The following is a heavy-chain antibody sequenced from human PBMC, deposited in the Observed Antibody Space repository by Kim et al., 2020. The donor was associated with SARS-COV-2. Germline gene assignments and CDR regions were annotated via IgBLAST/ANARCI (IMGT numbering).Heavy chain of an antibody. D-gene: IGHD4-17*01. CDR1: GFTFSSYS. V-gene: IGHV3-21*01. CDR3: ARNPETTVTTIDY. Sequence: GGSLRLSCAASGFTFSSYSMNWVRQAPGKGLEWVSSISSSSSYIYYADSVKGRFTISRDNAKNSLYLQMNSLRAEDTAVYYCARNPETTVTTIDYWGQGTLVTVSS. CDR2: ISSSSSYI. J-gene: IGHJ4*02.